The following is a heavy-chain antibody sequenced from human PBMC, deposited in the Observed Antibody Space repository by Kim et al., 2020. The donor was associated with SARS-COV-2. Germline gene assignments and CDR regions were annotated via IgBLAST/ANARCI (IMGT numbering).Heavy chain of an antibody. CDR3: ARGGLGGGTQWELHKFDY. CDR2: ISSSNSYT. CDR1: GFTFSDYY. D-gene: IGHD1-26*01. Sequence: GGSLRLSCAASGFTFSDYYMSWVRQAPGKGLEWVSYISSSNSYTNYADSVKGRFTISRDNAKNSLYLQMNSLRADDTAMYYCARGGLGGGTQWELHKFDYWGQGTLVTVSS. V-gene: IGHV3-11*06. J-gene: IGHJ4*02.